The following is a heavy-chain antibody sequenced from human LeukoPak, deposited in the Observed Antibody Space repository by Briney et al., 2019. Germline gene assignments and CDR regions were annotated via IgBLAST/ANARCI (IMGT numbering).Heavy chain of an antibody. CDR1: GYTFTSYG. CDR3: ARDGRGSRSSWFDP. V-gene: IGHV1-18*01. J-gene: IGHJ5*02. CDR2: ISAYNGNT. D-gene: IGHD3-10*01. Sequence: ASVKVSCKASGYTFTSYGISWVRQAPGQGLEWMGWISAYNGNTNYAQKFQGRVTMTTDTSTSTVYMELRSLRSDDTAVYYCARDGRGSRSSWFDPWGQGTLVIVSS.